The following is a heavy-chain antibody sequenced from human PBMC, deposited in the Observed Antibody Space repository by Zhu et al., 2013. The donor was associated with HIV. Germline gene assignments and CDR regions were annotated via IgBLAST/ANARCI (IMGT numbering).Heavy chain of an antibody. CDR3: AREVGVVVPAAMDWFDP. V-gene: IGHV1-2*02. D-gene: IGHD2-2*01. CDR1: GYTFIDYN. J-gene: IGHJ5*02. Sequence: QVHLVQSGAEVKNLGASVKVSCKASGYTFIDYNMHWVRQAPGQGLEWMGWINPNRGITNYAQTFQGRVTMTRDTSISTAYMELTSLTSDDAALYYCAREVGVVVPAAMDWFDPWGQGTLVDRL. CDR2: INPNRGIT.